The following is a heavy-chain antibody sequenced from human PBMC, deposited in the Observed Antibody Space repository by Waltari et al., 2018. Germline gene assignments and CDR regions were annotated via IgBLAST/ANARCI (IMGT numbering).Heavy chain of an antibody. Sequence: QLQLQESGPGLVKPSETLSLPCTVPGGSINSWSYYWTWIRQPPGKGLEWIGSIDNSGNTYYSPSLKSRVTISVDTSKNQFSLKVNSVTAADMAVYYCARHWGHPNFDYWGQGTLVTV. D-gene: IGHD3-16*01. CDR3: ARHWGHPNFDY. CDR1: GGSINSWSYY. V-gene: IGHV4-39*01. J-gene: IGHJ4*02. CDR2: IDNSGNT.